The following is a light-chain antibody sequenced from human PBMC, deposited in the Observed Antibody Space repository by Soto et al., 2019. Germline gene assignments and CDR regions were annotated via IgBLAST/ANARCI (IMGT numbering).Light chain of an antibody. CDR2: AAS. J-gene: IGKJ1*01. Sequence: EVVMTQSPGTLSVSPGERATLSCRASQTVSRNLAWYQQRPGQAPRLLIYAASSRATGIPDRFSGSGSGTDFTLTISRLEPEDFAVYYCQKYGSSPWTFGQGTKVDIK. V-gene: IGKV3-20*01. CDR3: QKYGSSPWT. CDR1: QTVSRN.